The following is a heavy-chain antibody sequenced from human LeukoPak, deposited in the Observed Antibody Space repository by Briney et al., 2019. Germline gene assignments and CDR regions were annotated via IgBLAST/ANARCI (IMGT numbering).Heavy chain of an antibody. D-gene: IGHD4-17*01. V-gene: IGHV1-18*01. CDR2: ISAYNGNT. CDR1: GYTFTSYG. J-gene: IGHJ6*02. CDR3: ARDSPDDYGDYGYGGYYYYGMDV. Sequence: ASVKVSCKASGYTFTSYGISGVRQAPGQGLEWMGWISAYNGNTNYAQKLQGRVTMTTDTSTSTASMGLRSLRSADTAVYYCARDSPDDYGDYGYGGYYYYGMDVWGQGTTVTVSS.